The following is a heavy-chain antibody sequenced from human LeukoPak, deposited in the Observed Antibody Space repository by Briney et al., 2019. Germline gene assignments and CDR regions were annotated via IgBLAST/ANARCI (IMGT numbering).Heavy chain of an antibody. J-gene: IGHJ4*02. CDR2: ISDDGSNK. CDR3: AKDQQGLPYYFDY. Sequence: GGSLRLSCAASGFTFSSYAMHWVRQAPGKGLEWVAVISDDGSNKYYVDSVKGRFTFSRDNSKNTLYLQMNSLRAEDTAVYYCAKDQQGLPYYFDYWGQGTLVTVSS. V-gene: IGHV3-30*04. D-gene: IGHD6-13*01. CDR1: GFTFSSYA.